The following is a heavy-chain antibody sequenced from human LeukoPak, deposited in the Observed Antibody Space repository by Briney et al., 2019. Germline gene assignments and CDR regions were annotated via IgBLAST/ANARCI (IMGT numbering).Heavy chain of an antibody. V-gene: IGHV4-61*01. CDR2: IYYSGST. D-gene: IGHD6-13*01. Sequence: SETLSLTCTVSGGSISSGSYYWSWIRQPPGKGLEWIGYIYYSGSTNYNPSLKSRVTISVDTSKNQFSLKLSSVTAADTAVYYCARASPRYSSSWYSDYFDSWGQGTLVTVSS. J-gene: IGHJ4*02. CDR3: ARASPRYSSSWYSDYFDS. CDR1: GGSISSGSYY.